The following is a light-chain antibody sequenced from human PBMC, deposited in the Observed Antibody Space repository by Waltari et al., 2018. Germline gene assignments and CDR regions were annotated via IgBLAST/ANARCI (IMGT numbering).Light chain of an antibody. V-gene: IGKV1-5*03. Sequence: DIQMTQSPSTLSASVGDRVTITCRASQSISNWLAWYQQKPVKAPKLLIYKASTLQSGVPSRFSGSGSGTEFTLTISSLQPDDFATYYCQQYSSDSTFGQGTKVEIK. J-gene: IGKJ1*01. CDR1: QSISNW. CDR2: KAS. CDR3: QQYSSDST.